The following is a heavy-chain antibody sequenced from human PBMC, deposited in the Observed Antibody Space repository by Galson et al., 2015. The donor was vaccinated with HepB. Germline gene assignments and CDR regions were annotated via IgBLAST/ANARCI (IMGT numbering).Heavy chain of an antibody. CDR3: SRELNTYYYGMDV. D-gene: IGHD4/OR15-4a*01. CDR1: GFTVSSNY. Sequence: SLRLSCAASGFTVSSNYMSWVRQAPGKGLEWVSVIYSGGSTYYADSVKGRFTITRDNSKNTLYLQMNSLRAEDTAVYYCSRELNTYYYGMDVWGQGTTVTVSS. J-gene: IGHJ6*02. CDR2: IYSGGST. V-gene: IGHV3-66*01.